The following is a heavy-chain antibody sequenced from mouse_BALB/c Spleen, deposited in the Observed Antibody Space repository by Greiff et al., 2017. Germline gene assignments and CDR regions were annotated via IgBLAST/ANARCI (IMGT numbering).Heavy chain of an antibody. V-gene: IGHV14-3*02. CDR1: GFNIKDTY. CDR2: IDPANGNT. Sequence: VQLQQSGAELVKPGASVKLSCTASGFNIKDTYMHWVKQRPEQGLEWIGRIDPANGNTKYDPKFQGKATITADTSSNTAYLQLSSLTSEDTAVYYCAHYYGSSYDWYFDVWGAGTTVTVSS. CDR3: AHYYGSSYDWYFDV. D-gene: IGHD1-1*01. J-gene: IGHJ1*01.